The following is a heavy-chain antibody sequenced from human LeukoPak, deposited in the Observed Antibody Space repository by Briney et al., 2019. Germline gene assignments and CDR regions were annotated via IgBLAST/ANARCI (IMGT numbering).Heavy chain of an antibody. Sequence: SETLSLTCTVSGYSISSGYYWGWIRQPPGKGLEWTGSIYYSGSTYYNPSLKSRVTISVDTSKNQFSLKLSSVTAADTAVYYCARDGGRGWYYLVRLGGNFDYWGQGTLVTVSS. CDR3: ARDGGRGWYYLVRLGGNFDY. V-gene: IGHV4-38-2*02. CDR2: IYYSGST. J-gene: IGHJ4*02. CDR1: GYSISSGYY. D-gene: IGHD3-16*01.